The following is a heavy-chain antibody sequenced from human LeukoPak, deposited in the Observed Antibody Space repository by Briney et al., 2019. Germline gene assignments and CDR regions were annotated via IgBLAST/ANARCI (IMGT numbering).Heavy chain of an antibody. V-gene: IGHV3-23*01. CDR1: GFTFSSYA. CDR2: INDSGGNT. D-gene: IGHD3-10*01. J-gene: IGHJ4*02. Sequence: GGSLRLSCAASGFTFSSYAMSWVRQAPGKGLEWVSLINDSGGNTYYADSVKGRFTISRDNSKNTLFLHMSSLRAEDTAVYYCAKTGAGIRGGYFDCWGQGTLVTVSS. CDR3: AKTGAGIRGGYFDC.